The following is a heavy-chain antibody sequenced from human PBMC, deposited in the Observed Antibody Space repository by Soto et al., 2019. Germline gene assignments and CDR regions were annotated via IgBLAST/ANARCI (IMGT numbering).Heavy chain of an antibody. CDR2: IKEDGTER. CDR1: GFTFSDYW. V-gene: IGHV3-7*03. J-gene: IGHJ4*02. D-gene: IGHD3-16*01. Sequence: EVQLAESGGGLVQPGGSLRLSCAASGFTFSDYWMNWVRQARGKGLEWVANIKEDGTERYYVDSVKGRFIISRDNAKNSLYLEMNNLRVEDTAVYYCASHGEFCRGNDCYRHFDSWGQGTLVTVSS. CDR3: ASHGEFCRGNDCYRHFDS.